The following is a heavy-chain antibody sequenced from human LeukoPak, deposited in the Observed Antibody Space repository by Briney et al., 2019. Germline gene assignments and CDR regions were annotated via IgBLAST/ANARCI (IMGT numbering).Heavy chain of an antibody. D-gene: IGHD3-3*01. V-gene: IGHV3-33*01. CDR1: GFTFSNYG. CDR2: VFDDGSRE. Sequence: PGGSLRLSCAASGFTFSNYGMHWVRQAPGKGLEGVAVVFDDGSREDFADSVKGRFTISRDNSKNTVLLQMNSLRAEDTAVYYCAGDFQSGYVDSWGQGTLVTVSS. CDR3: AGDFQSGYVDS. J-gene: IGHJ4*02.